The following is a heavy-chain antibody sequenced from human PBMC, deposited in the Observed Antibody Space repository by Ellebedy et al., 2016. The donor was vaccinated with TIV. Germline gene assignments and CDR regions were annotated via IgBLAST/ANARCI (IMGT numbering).Heavy chain of an antibody. Sequence: SETLSLXXPVPGASISSYYWGWIRQLPGKGLEWIGYIYYSGSTNYNPSLKSRVTIPVDTSKNQFSLKLGSVTAADTAVYYCAREIAAAGIIDYWGQGTLVTVSS. CDR2: IYYSGST. CDR3: AREIAAAGIIDY. J-gene: IGHJ4*02. V-gene: IGHV4-59*01. D-gene: IGHD6-13*01. CDR1: GASISSYY.